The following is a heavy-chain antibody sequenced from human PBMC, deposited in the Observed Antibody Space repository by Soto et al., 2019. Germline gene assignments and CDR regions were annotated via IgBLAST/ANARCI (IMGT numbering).Heavy chain of an antibody. CDR3: ARHLKIVVVVAATRVAPTNWFDP. Sequence: KPSETLSLTCTVSGGSISSGDYYWSWIRQPPRKGLEWIGYIYYSGSTYYNPSLNSRVTISVDTSKNQFSLKLSSVTAADTAVYYCARHLKIVVVVAATRVAPTNWFDPWGQGTLVTVSS. D-gene: IGHD2-15*01. V-gene: IGHV4-30-4*01. J-gene: IGHJ5*02. CDR2: IYYSGST. CDR1: GGSISSGDYY.